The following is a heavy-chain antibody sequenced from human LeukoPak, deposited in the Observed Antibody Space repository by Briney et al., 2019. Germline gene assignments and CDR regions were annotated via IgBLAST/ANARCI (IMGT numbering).Heavy chain of an antibody. V-gene: IGHV1-18*01. Sequence: ASVKVSCKASGYTFTSYGISWVRQAPGQGLEWMGWISAYNGNTNYAQKLQGRVTVTTDTSTSTAYMELRSLRSDDTAVYYCARDLGSSWYKHFDYWGQGTLVTVSS. CDR1: GYTFTSYG. J-gene: IGHJ4*02. CDR3: ARDLGSSWYKHFDY. CDR2: ISAYNGNT. D-gene: IGHD6-13*01.